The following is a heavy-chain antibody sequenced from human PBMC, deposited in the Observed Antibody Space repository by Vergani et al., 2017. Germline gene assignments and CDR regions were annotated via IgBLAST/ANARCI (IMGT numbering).Heavy chain of an antibody. CDR3: ARSPGRSTTRHDYAMDV. V-gene: IGHV3-11*04. Sequence: LAESGGGSVKPGGSLRLSCAASGFKFSDHYMSWIRQAPGKGLEWVSHISPGASTVSYTDSVTGRFTVSRDNDNNSLTLDMTTLRVEDTAVYYCARSPGRSTTRHDYAMDVWGQGTTVIVSS. CDR2: ISPGASTV. CDR1: GFKFSDHY. D-gene: IGHD1-1*01. J-gene: IGHJ6*02.